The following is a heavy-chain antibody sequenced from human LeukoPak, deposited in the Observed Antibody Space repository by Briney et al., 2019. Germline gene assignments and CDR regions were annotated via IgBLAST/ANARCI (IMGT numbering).Heavy chain of an antibody. CDR3: ARGLTTVTTFNWFDP. CDR2: INHSGST. Sequence: SETLSLTCSVSGDSINSNNYYWGWIRQPPGKGLEWIGEINHSGSTNYNPSLKSRVTISVDTSKNQFSLKLSSVTAADTAVYSCARGLTTVTTFNWFDPWGQGTLVAVSS. D-gene: IGHD4-17*01. V-gene: IGHV4-39*07. CDR1: GDSINSNNYY. J-gene: IGHJ5*02.